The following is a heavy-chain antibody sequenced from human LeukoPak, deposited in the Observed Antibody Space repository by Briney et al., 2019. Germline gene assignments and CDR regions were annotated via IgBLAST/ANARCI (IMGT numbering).Heavy chain of an antibody. D-gene: IGHD5-18*01. CDR1: GFTFNNYG. V-gene: IGHV3-23*01. CDR2: ISGSGGST. J-gene: IGHJ4*02. Sequence: GGSLRLSCAASGFTFNNYGMSWVRQAPGKGLEWVSAISGSGGSTYYADSVKGRFTISRDNSKNTLYLQMNSLRAEDTAVYYCAKDRIGGYSYGYFNYWGQGTLVTVSS. CDR3: AKDRIGGYSYGYFNY.